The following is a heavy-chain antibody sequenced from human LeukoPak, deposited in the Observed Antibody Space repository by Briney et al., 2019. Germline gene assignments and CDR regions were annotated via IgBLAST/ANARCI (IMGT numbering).Heavy chain of an antibody. D-gene: IGHD4-17*01. CDR3: AREVDYGDYDPLFDY. CDR1: GFTVSTNY. Sequence: PGGSLRLSCAVSGFTVSTNYMSWVRQAPGKGLEWVANIKQDGSEKYYVDSVKGRFTISRDNAKNSLYLQMNSLRAEDTAVYYCAREVDYGDYDPLFDYWGQGTLVTVSS. V-gene: IGHV3-7*01. J-gene: IGHJ4*02. CDR2: IKQDGSEK.